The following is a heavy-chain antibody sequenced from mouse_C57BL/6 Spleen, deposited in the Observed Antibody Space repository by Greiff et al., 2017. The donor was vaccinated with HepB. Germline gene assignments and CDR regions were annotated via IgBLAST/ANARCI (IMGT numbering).Heavy chain of an antibody. V-gene: IGHV5-17*01. CDR1: GFTFSDYG. J-gene: IGHJ1*03. Sequence: EVQLVESGGGLVKPGGSLKLSCAASGFTFSDYGMHWVRQAPEKGLEWVAYISSGSSTIYYADTVKGRFTISRDNAKNTLFLQMTSLRSEDTAMYYCARYYYVWYFDVWGTGTTVTVSS. D-gene: IGHD1-1*01. CDR3: ARYYYVWYFDV. CDR2: ISSGSSTI.